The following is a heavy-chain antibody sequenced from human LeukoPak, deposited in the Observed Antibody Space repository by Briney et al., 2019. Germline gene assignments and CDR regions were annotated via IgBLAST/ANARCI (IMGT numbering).Heavy chain of an antibody. Sequence: GGSLRLSCAASGFTFSSYSMNWVRQAPGKGLEWVSSISSSSSYIYYADSVKGRFAISRDNAKNSLCLLMNSLRAEDTAVYYCARLPSQGVDYWGQGTLVTVSS. CDR2: ISSSSSYI. D-gene: IGHD2-2*01. CDR1: GFTFSSYS. V-gene: IGHV3-21*01. J-gene: IGHJ4*02. CDR3: ARLPSQGVDY.